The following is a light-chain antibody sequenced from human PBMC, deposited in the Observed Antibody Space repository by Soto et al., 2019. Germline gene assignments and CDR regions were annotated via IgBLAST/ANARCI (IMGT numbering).Light chain of an antibody. Sequence: EIVMTQSPSTVSFSPXGRGTLSCRASQSVSSNLAWYQQKAGQAPRLLIYGASTRATGIPARFSGSESGTEFTLTISSLQSEDFAVYYCQQYNNWPRTFGQGTKV. V-gene: IGKV3-15*01. J-gene: IGKJ1*01. CDR1: QSVSSN. CDR2: GAS. CDR3: QQYNNWPRT.